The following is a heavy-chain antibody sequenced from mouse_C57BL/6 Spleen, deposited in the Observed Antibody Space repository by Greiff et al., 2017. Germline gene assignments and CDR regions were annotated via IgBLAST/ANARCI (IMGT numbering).Heavy chain of an antibody. CDR3: ARWDYGSSEGYFDV. CDR1: GYTFTSYW. CDR2: IYPSDSET. D-gene: IGHD1-1*01. Sequence: QVHVKQSGAELVRPGSSVKLSCKASGYTFTSYWMDWVKQRPGQGLEWIGNIYPSDSETHYNQKFKDKATLTVDKSSSTAYMQLSSLTSEDSAVYYCARWDYGSSEGYFDVWGTGTTVTVSS. V-gene: IGHV1-61*01. J-gene: IGHJ1*03.